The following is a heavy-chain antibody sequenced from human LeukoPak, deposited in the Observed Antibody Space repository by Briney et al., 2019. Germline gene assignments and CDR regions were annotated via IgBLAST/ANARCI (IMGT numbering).Heavy chain of an antibody. D-gene: IGHD6-13*01. Sequence: SEPLSLTCAVYGGSFSGYYWSWIRQPPGKGLEWIGEINHSGSTNYNPSLKSRVTISVDTSKNQFSLKLSSVTAADTAVYYCARGAGYSSSWYHLTYYFDYWGQGTLVTVSS. J-gene: IGHJ4*02. CDR2: INHSGST. CDR3: ARGAGYSSSWYHLTYYFDY. V-gene: IGHV4-34*01. CDR1: GGSFSGYY.